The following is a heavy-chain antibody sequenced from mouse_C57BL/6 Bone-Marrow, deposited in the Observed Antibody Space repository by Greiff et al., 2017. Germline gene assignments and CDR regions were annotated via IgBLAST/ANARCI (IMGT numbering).Heavy chain of an antibody. CDR1: GFSLTSYG. CDR2: ICSDGST. J-gene: IGHJ2*01. D-gene: IGHD2-1*01. V-gene: IGHV2-6-1*01. CDR3: ARHGGNFLDY. Sequence: VQLVESGPGLVAPSQSLSITCTVSGFSLTSYGVHWVRQPPGKGLEWLVVICSDGSTTYNSALKSRLNISKNNSKSQVCLKMNSLQTDDTAMYYCARHGGNFLDYWGQGTTLTVSS.